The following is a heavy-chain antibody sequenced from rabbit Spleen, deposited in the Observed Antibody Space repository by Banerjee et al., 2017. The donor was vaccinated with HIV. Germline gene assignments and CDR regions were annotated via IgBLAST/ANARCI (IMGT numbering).Heavy chain of an antibody. Sequence: QEQLEESGGDLVKPEGSLTLTCTASGFSFSTSYYICWVRQAPGKGLEWIACIHGGSINNIYYASWAKGRFTISKTSSTTVTLQMTSLTAADTATYFCARFYAGYGDFGYAAMWGQGTLVTVS. V-gene: IGHV1S45*01. CDR2: IHGGSINNI. CDR1: GFSFSTSYY. J-gene: IGHJ4*01. CDR3: ARFYAGYGDFGYAAM. D-gene: IGHD7-1*01.